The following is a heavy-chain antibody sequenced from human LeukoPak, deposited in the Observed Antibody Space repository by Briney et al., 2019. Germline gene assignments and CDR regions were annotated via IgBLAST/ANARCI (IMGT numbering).Heavy chain of an antibody. V-gene: IGHV1-58*02. CDR1: GFTFTSSA. J-gene: IGHJ6*02. Sequence: GTSVKVSCKASGFTFTSSAMQWVRQARGQRLEWIGWIVVGSGNTNYAQKFQERVTITRDMSTSTAYMELSSLRSEDTAVYYCAASGEPPYYYYGMDVWGQGTTVTVSS. D-gene: IGHD3-10*01. CDR2: IVVGSGNT. CDR3: AASGEPPYYYYGMDV.